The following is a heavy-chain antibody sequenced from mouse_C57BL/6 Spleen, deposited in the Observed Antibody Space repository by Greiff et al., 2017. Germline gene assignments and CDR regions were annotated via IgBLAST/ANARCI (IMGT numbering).Heavy chain of an antibody. Sequence: QVQLQQSGAELVRPGASVKLSCKASGYTFTDYYINWVKQRPGQGLEWIARIYPGSGNNYYNEKFKGKATLTAEKSSSTAYMQLSSLTSEDSAFYFCARLVTTVVGGAMDYWGQGTSVTVSS. CDR3: ARLVTTVVGGAMDY. V-gene: IGHV1-76*01. CDR2: IYPGSGNN. D-gene: IGHD1-1*01. CDR1: GYTFTDYY. J-gene: IGHJ4*01.